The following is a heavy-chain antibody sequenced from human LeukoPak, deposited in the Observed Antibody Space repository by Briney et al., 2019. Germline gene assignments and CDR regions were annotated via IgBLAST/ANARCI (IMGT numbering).Heavy chain of an antibody. J-gene: IGHJ6*02. V-gene: IGHV3-30*04. CDR1: GFTFSSYA. D-gene: IGHD1-1*01. CDR2: ISYDGSNK. CDR3: AKDGSYGMDV. Sequence: GGSLRLSCAASGFTFSSYAVHWVRQAPGKGLEWVAVISYDGSNKYYADSVKGRFTISRDNSKNTLYLQMNSLRAEDTAVYYCAKDGSYGMDVWGQGTTVTVSS.